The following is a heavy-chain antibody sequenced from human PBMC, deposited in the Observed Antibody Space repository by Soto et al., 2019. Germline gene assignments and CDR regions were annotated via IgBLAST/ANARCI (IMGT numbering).Heavy chain of an antibody. J-gene: IGHJ6*02. D-gene: IGHD6-6*01. Sequence: EVQPVESGGGLVKPGGSLRLSCAASGFTFSSYSMNWVRQAPGKGLEWVSSISSSSFSINYADSVKGRFSISRDNAQNSLHLQMNNLRAEDTAVYYCARNESSNIYGMDVWGQGTTVTVSS. V-gene: IGHV3-21*01. CDR2: ISSSSFSI. CDR3: ARNESSNIYGMDV. CDR1: GFTFSSYS.